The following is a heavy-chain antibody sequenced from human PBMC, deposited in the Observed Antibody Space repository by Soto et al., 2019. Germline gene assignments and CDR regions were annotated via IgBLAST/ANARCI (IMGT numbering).Heavy chain of an antibody. V-gene: IGHV3-21*01. J-gene: IGHJ4*02. D-gene: IGHD4-17*01. CDR1: GFTFSIYS. Sequence: EVQLVESGGGLVKPGGSLRLSCAASGFTFSIYSMNWVRQAPGKGLEWVSSISSSSSYIYYADSVKGRFTNSRDNAKNSLYLQMNSLRAEDTAVYYCARAGDDYHDHNAFDYWVQGTLVTVST. CDR3: ARAGDDYHDHNAFDY. CDR2: ISSSSSYI.